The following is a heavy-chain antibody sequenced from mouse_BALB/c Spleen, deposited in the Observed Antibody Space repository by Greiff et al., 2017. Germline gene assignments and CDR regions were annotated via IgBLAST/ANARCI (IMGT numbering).Heavy chain of an antibody. Sequence: EVKLVESGGGLVQPGGSLKLSCAASGFTFSSYGMSWVRQTPDKRLELVATINSNGGSTYYPDSVKGRFTISRDNAKNTLYLQMSSLKSEDTAMYYCARDLDHYSWFAYWGQGTLVTVAA. CDR2: INSNGGST. CDR3: ARDLDHYSWFAY. J-gene: IGHJ3*01. CDR1: GFTFSSYG. D-gene: IGHD1-1*01. V-gene: IGHV5-6-3*01.